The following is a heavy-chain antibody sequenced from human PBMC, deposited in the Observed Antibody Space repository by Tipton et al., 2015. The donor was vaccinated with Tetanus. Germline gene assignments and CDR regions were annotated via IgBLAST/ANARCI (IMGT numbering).Heavy chain of an antibody. CDR3: ARGLLVVVPAARGRYNWFDP. Sequence: LRLSCAVYGGSFSGYYWSWIRQSPGKGLEWIGEINHSGSTNYNPSLKSRVTISVDTSKNQFSLKLSSVTAADTAVYYCARGLLVVVPAARGRYNWFDPWGQGTLVTVSS. CDR1: GGSFSGYY. D-gene: IGHD2-2*01. CDR2: INHSGST. V-gene: IGHV4-34*01. J-gene: IGHJ5*02.